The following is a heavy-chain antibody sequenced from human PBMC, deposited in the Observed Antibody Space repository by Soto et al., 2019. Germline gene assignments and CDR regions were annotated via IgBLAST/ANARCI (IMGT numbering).Heavy chain of an antibody. CDR3: ARASSSWSYSMAV. D-gene: IGHD6-13*01. Sequence: SLRLSCAASGFTFSSYGMHWVRQAPGKGLEWVAVIWYDGSNKYYADSVKGRFTISRDNSKDTLYLQMNSLRAEDTAVYYCARASSSWSYSMAVWGHGTTLTVSS. V-gene: IGHV3-33*01. CDR2: IWYDGSNK. CDR1: GFTFSSYG. J-gene: IGHJ6*01.